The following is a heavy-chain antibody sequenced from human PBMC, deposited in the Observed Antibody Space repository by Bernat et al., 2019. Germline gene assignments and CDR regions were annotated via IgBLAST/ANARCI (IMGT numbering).Heavy chain of an antibody. CDR3: AREVDTAMADYYYYYGMDV. CDR1: GGSISSGGYY. J-gene: IGHJ6*02. D-gene: IGHD5-18*01. Sequence: QVQLQESGPGLVKPSQTLSLTCTVSGGSISSGGYYWSWIRQHPGKGLEWIGYIYYSGSTYYNPSLKSRVTISVDTSKNQFSLKLSSVTAAETAVYYCAREVDTAMADYYYYYGMDVWGQGTTVTVSS. CDR2: IYYSGST. V-gene: IGHV4-31*03.